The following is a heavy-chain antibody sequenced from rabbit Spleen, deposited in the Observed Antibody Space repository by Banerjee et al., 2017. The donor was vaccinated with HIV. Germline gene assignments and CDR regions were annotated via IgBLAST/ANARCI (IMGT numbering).Heavy chain of an antibody. CDR2: IDPVFGIT. CDR1: GFTLSSYY. Sequence: HLKESGGGLVQPGGSLKLSCTASGFTLSSYYMNWVRQAPGKGLEWIGYIDPVFGITYYANWVNGRFSISRENAQNTVFLQMTSLTAADTATYFCARSYGDNDWAMDFWGPGTLVTVS. V-gene: IGHV1S7*01. D-gene: IGHD2-1*01. J-gene: IGHJ6*01. CDR3: ARSYGDNDWAMDF.